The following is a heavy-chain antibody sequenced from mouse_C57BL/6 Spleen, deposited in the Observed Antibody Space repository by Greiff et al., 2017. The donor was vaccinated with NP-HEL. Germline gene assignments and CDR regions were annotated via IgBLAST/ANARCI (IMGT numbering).Heavy chain of an antibody. J-gene: IGHJ3*01. D-gene: IGHD1-1*01. CDR2: IYPGSGSP. CDR3: ARDYGSGAVWFAY. Sequence: QVQLQQPGAELVKPGASVKMSCKASGYTFTSYWITWVKQRPGQGLEWIGDIYPGSGSPNYNEKLKSKATLTVDTSSSTAYMQLSSLTSEDSAVYYCARDYGSGAVWFAYWGQGTLVTVSA. V-gene: IGHV1-55*01. CDR1: GYTFTSYW.